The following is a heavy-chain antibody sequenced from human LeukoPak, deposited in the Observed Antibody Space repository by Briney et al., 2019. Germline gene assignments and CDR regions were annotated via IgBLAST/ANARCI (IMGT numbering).Heavy chain of an antibody. CDR1: GFTFSSYG. J-gene: IGHJ3*02. CDR2: ISYDGSNK. CDR3: AKEGRAYYYDSSGYYDAFDI. D-gene: IGHD3-22*01. Sequence: GRSLRLSCAASGFTFSSYGMHWVRQAPGKGLEWVAVISYDGSNKYYADSVKGRFTISRDNSKNTLYLQMYSLRAEDTAAYYCAKEGRAYYYDSSGYYDAFDIWGQGTMVTVSS. V-gene: IGHV3-30*18.